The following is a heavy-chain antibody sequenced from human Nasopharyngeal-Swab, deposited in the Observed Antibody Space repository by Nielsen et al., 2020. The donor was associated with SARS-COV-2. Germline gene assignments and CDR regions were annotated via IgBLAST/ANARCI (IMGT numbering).Heavy chain of an antibody. V-gene: IGHV3-23*01. Sequence: GESLKISCAASGFTFSSSDMTWVRQAPGKGLEWVSTISGSGGNTNYADSVTGRFTISRDNSENTLYLQMNSLRSEDTAIYYCANRRGSSWHPYCFDFWGQGTLVTVSS. CDR3: ANRRGSSWHPYCFDF. J-gene: IGHJ4*02. CDR1: GFTFSSSD. CDR2: ISGSGGNT. D-gene: IGHD6-13*01.